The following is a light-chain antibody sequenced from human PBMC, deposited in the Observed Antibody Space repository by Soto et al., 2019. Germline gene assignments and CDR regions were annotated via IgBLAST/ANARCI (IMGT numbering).Light chain of an antibody. CDR2: STS. J-gene: IGLJ2*01. CDR1: AGAVTSAYY. V-gene: IGLV7-43*01. Sequence: QAVVTQEPSLTVSPGGTVTLTCASSAGAVTSAYYTNWLQQKPGQAPRALIYSTSEKHSWTPARFSGSLLGGKAALTLSAALPEDEADYYCLLYYGGARVLFGGGTQLTVL. CDR3: LLYYGGARVL.